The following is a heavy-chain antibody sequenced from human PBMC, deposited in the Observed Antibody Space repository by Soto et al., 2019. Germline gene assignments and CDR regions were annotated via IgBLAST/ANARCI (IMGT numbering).Heavy chain of an antibody. CDR3: AREQRSFNRVDVGPDYYY. V-gene: IGHV1-58*01. J-gene: IGHJ6*01. CDR2: IVVGSGNT. D-gene: IGHD5-12*01. CDR1: GCTFTSSA. Sequence: SVMLSCKASGCTFTSSAGQWVRQARGQRLEWIGWIVVGSGNTNYAQKFQERVTITRDMSTSTAYMELRSLRSDDTAVYYCAREQRSFNRVDVGPDYYY.